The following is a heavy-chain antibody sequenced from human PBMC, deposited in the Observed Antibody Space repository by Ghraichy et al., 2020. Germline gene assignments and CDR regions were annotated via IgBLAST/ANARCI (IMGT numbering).Heavy chain of an antibody. CDR2: VSVSGTVT. D-gene: IGHD7-27*01. Sequence: GGSLRLSCAASGFSLSSYAMHWVRQAPGKGLEWVSGVSVSGTVTVYADSVKGRFTISRDISKNTLYLQMNGLRADDTAVYFCAKDDRTGDHYFDYWGQGTLVTVSS. CDR3: AKDDRTGDHYFDY. V-gene: IGHV3-23*01. CDR1: GFSLSSYA. J-gene: IGHJ4*02.